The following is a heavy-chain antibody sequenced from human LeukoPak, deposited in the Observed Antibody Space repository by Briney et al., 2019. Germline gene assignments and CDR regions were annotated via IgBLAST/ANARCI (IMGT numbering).Heavy chain of an antibody. CDR3: AREEDSSAIRSSDGMDV. CDR2: ISKSSGYI. Sequence: PGGSLRLSCAASGFTFSSYSMNWVRQAPGKGLEWVSCISKSSGYIYYADSVKGRFTISRDNAKNSLYLQMNSLRAEDTAVYYCAREEDSSAIRSSDGMDVWGQGTTVTVSS. D-gene: IGHD6-6*01. V-gene: IGHV3-21*01. J-gene: IGHJ6*02. CDR1: GFTFSSYS.